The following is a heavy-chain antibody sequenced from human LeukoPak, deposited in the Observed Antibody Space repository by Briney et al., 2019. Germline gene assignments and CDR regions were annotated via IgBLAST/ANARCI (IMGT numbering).Heavy chain of an antibody. J-gene: IGHJ6*02. Sequence: GGSLRLSCAASGFTFSSYAMSWVRQAPGKGLKWVSAISGSGGSTYYADSVKGRFTISRDNSKNTLYLQMNSLRAEDTAVYYCAKVSSYDFWSGYYIDYYYGMDVWGQGTTVTVSS. CDR3: AKVSSYDFWSGYYIDYYYGMDV. D-gene: IGHD3-3*01. CDR1: GFTFSSYA. V-gene: IGHV3-23*01. CDR2: ISGSGGST.